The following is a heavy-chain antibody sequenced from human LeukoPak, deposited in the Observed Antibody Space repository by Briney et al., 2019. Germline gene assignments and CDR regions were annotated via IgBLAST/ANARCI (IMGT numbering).Heavy chain of an antibody. CDR2: MGGCGGTT. V-gene: IGHV3-23*01. Sequence: GGSLRLPCAASGYTFSIYAVSWVRHSRGEAREGVSDMGGCGGTTFYAESVKCRFTTSKDNFKNTLYLQMNSLRAEDTAVYYGAKDLINPIDVWGQGTTVTVSS. D-gene: IGHD3-16*01. CDR3: AKDLINPIDV. J-gene: IGHJ6*02. CDR1: GYTFSIYA.